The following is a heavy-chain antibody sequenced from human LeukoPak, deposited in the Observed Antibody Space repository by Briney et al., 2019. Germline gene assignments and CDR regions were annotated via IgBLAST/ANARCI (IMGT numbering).Heavy chain of an antibody. V-gene: IGHV3-9*01. Sequence: PGRSLRLSCAASGFTFDDYAMHWVRQAPGKGLEWVSGISWNSGSIGYADSVKGRFTISGDNAKNSLYLQMNSLRAEDTALYYCAKLVVPAALRAGMDVWGQGTTVTVSS. CDR2: ISWNSGSI. CDR3: AKLVVPAALRAGMDV. J-gene: IGHJ6*02. CDR1: GFTFDDYA. D-gene: IGHD2-2*01.